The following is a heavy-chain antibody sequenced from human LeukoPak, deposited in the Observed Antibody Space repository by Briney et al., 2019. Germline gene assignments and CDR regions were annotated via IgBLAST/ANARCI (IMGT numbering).Heavy chain of an antibody. CDR3: ARGGWYPESFQH. CDR1: GGSISSYY. D-gene: IGHD6-19*01. J-gene: IGHJ1*01. Sequence: SETLSLTCTVSGGSISSYYWNWIRQPPGKGLEWSGYIYYSGSTNYNPSLKSRVTISVDTSKNQFSLKLSSVTAADTAVYYCARGGWYPESFQHWGQGALVTVSS. V-gene: IGHV4-59*01. CDR2: IYYSGST.